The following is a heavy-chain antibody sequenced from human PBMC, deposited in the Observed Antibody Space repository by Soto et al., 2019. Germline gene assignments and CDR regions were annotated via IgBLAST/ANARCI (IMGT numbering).Heavy chain of an antibody. CDR1: GYTFTSYG. CDR3: ARGLTRSYVDFAYYYYYGMVD. V-gene: IGHV1-18*01. J-gene: IGHJ6*02. CDR2: ISAYNGNT. Sequence: ASVKVSCKASGYTFTSYGISWVRQAPGQGLEWMGWISAYNGNTNYAQKLQGRVTMTTDTSTSTAYMELRSLRSDDTAVYYCARGLTRSYVDFAYYYYYGMVDWGPGSRVTVS. D-gene: IGHD4-17*01.